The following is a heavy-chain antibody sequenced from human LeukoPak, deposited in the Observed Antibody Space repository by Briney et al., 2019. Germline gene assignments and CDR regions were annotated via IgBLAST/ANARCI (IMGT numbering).Heavy chain of an antibody. CDR3: ARASASYFDF. V-gene: IGHV3-21*05. CDR1: GFTFSNYD. J-gene: IGHJ4*02. CDR2: ISSSSSSYT. Sequence: PGGSLRLSCAASGFTFSNYDMHWVRRAPDKGLEWVSYISSSSSSYTNYADSVKGRFTISRDNAKNSLYLQLNSLRAEDTAVYYCARASASYFDFWGQGTLVTVSS.